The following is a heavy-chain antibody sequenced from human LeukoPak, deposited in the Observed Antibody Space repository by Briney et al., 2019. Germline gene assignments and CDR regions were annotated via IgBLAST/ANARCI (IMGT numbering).Heavy chain of an antibody. D-gene: IGHD6-19*01. CDR1: GYTFTDYG. CDR3: ARDEPYSSGWYYFDY. Sequence: GASVKVSCKSSGYTFTDYGISWVRQAPGQGLEWMGWISGYNGNSKYAHKVQGRVTMTTDTSTSTTYMELRSPRSDDTAVYYCARDEPYSSGWYYFDYWGQGTLVTVSS. J-gene: IGHJ4*02. V-gene: IGHV1-18*01. CDR2: ISGYNGNS.